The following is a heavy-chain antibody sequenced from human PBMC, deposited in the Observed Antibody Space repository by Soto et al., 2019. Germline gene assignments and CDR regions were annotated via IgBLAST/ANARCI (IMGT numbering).Heavy chain of an antibody. CDR2: IYYSGST. Sequence: QLQLQESGPGLVKPSETLSLTCTVSGGSISSSSYYWGWIRQPPGKGLEWIGSIYYSGSTYYNPALKSRVTXSXDXXKNQFSLKLSSVTAADTAVYYCARRGYYAISAFDIWGQGTMVTVSS. D-gene: IGHD2-8*01. CDR1: GGSISSSSYY. J-gene: IGHJ3*02. V-gene: IGHV4-39*01. CDR3: ARRGYYAISAFDI.